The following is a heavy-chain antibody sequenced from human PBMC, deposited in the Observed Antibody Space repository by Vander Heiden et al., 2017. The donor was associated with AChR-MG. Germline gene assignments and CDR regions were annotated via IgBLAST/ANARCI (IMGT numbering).Heavy chain of an antibody. CDR1: GLSFSSYA. CDR3: AKVSATGAGAFDI. J-gene: IGHJ3*02. CDR2: ISGSGGST. V-gene: IGHV3-23*01. D-gene: IGHD7-27*01. Sequence: EVQLLESGGGLLQPGGHLRLSCQSSGLSFSSYAMGGVRRAAGKGLGWVAAISGSGGSTYYADSVKGRFTISRDNSKNTLYLQMNSLRAEDTAVYYCAKVSATGAGAFDIWGQGTMVTVSS.